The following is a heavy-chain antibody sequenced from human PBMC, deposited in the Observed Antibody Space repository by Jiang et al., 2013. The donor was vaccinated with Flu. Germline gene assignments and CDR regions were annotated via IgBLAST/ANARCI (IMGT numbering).Heavy chain of an antibody. CDR3: ARGRYYDSSGYYCYFDY. V-gene: IGHV1-69*04. CDR1: GGTFSSYA. Sequence: SGAEVKKPGSSVKVSCKASGGTFSSYAISWVRQAPGQGLEWMGRIIPILGIANYAQKFQGRVTITADKSTSTAYMELSSLRSEDTAVYYCARGRYYDSSGYYCYFDYWGQGTLVTVSS. CDR2: IIPILGIA. J-gene: IGHJ4*02. D-gene: IGHD3-22*01.